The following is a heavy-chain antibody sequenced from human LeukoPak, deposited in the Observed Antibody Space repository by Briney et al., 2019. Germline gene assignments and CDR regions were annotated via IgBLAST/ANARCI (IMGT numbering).Heavy chain of an antibody. CDR2: ISAYNGNT. CDR1: GYTFTSYG. Sequence: GASVKASCKASGYTFTSYGISWVRQAPGQGLEWMGWISAYNGNTDYAQKLQGRVTMTTDTSTSTAYMELSSLRSDDTAVYYCARGSSIHVLLYHYYYMDVWGKGTTVAVSS. D-gene: IGHD2-2*01. J-gene: IGHJ6*03. CDR3: ARGSSIHVLLYHYYYMDV. V-gene: IGHV1-18*01.